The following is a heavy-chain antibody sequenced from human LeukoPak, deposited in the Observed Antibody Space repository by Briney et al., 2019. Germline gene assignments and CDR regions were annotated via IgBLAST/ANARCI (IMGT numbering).Heavy chain of an antibody. V-gene: IGHV4-39*07. CDR2: IYHSGST. CDR1: GGSVSSSSYY. CDR3: ARGTTDGYKDY. J-gene: IGHJ4*02. Sequence: PSETLSLTCTVSGGSVSSSSYYWGWIRQPPGKGLEWIGSIYHSGSTYYNPSLKSRVTISVDTSKNQFSLRLNSVTAADTAVYYCARGTTDGYKDYWGQGTLVTVSS. D-gene: IGHD5-24*01.